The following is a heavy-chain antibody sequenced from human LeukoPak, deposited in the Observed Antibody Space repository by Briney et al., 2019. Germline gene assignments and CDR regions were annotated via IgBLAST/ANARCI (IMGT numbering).Heavy chain of an antibody. Sequence: GGSLRLSCAASGFTVSSNYMSWVRQAPGKGLEWVSVIYSGGSTYYADSVRGRFTISRDNSKNTLYLQMNSLRAEDTAVYYCAREKGIAVAGHFDYWGQGTLVTVSS. CDR1: GFTVSSNY. CDR3: AREKGIAVAGHFDY. CDR2: IYSGGST. D-gene: IGHD6-19*01. V-gene: IGHV3-66*01. J-gene: IGHJ4*02.